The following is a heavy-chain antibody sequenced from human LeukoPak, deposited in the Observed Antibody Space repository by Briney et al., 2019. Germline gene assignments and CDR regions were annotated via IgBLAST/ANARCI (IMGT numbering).Heavy chain of an antibody. CDR1: GFTFSSYG. J-gene: IGHJ3*02. CDR2: IWYDGSNK. V-gene: IGHV3-33*06. D-gene: IGHD3-3*01. Sequence: GGSLRLSCAASGFTFSSYGMHWVRQAPGKGLEWVAVIWYDGSNKYYADSVKGRFTISRDNSKNTLYLQMNSLRAEDTAVYYCAKGVTIDAFDIWGQGTMVTVSS. CDR3: AKGVTIDAFDI.